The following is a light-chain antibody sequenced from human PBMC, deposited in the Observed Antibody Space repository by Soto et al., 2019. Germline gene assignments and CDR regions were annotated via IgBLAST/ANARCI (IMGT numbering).Light chain of an antibody. Sequence: DIQMTQSPYSLSASLGDRVTITCRASQTISDFLNWYQHKPGKAPKLLIYAASSLQGGVPSRFSGSGSGTNFTLTISGLQSEDLATYFCQQSFSTPRTFGQGTKVDI. J-gene: IGKJ1*01. V-gene: IGKV1-39*01. CDR2: AAS. CDR3: QQSFSTPRT. CDR1: QTISDF.